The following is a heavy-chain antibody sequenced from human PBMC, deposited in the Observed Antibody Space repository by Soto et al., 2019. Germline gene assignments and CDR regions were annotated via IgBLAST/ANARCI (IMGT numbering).Heavy chain of an antibody. CDR3: ARGWNGCSSTSCYTGDAFDI. V-gene: IGHV1-2*02. CDR1: GYTFTGYY. J-gene: IGHJ3*02. D-gene: IGHD2-2*02. CDR2: INPNSGGT. Sequence: ASVKVSCKASGYTFTGYYMHWVRQAPGQGLEWMGWINPNSGGTNYAQKFQGRVTMTRDTSISTAYMELSRLRSDDTAVYHCARGWNGCSSTSCYTGDAFDIWGQGTMVTVSS.